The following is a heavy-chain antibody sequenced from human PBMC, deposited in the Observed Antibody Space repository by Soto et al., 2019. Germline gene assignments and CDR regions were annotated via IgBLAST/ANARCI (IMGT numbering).Heavy chain of an antibody. J-gene: IGHJ6*02. Sequence: ASVKVSCKASGYTFTGYYMHWVRQAPGQGLEWMGWINPNSGGTNYAQKFQGRVTMTRDTSISTAYMELSRLRSDDTAVYYCARVAGYYYYYYGMDVWGQGTTVTVSS. V-gene: IGHV1-2*02. CDR3: ARVAGYYYYYYGMDV. CDR2: INPNSGGT. CDR1: GYTFTGYY.